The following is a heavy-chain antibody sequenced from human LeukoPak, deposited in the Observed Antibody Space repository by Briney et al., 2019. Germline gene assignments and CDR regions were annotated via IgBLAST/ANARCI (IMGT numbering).Heavy chain of an antibody. CDR3: AREPGYYDRAPGAFDI. Sequence: GGSLRLSCAASGFTFSSYSMNWVRQAPGKGLEWVSYISSSSSTIYYADSVKGRFTISRDNAKNSLYLQMDSLRAEDTAVYYCAREPGYYDRAPGAFDIWGQGTMVTVSS. CDR1: GFTFSSYS. CDR2: ISSSSSTI. D-gene: IGHD3-22*01. V-gene: IGHV3-48*01. J-gene: IGHJ3*02.